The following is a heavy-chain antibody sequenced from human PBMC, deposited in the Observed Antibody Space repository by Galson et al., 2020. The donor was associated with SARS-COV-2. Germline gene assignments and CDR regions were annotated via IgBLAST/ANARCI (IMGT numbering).Heavy chain of an antibody. CDR2: IHSSGST. CDR1: GGSISGTSYY. CDR3: ARRYVSGLSPYWYLDL. V-gene: IGHV4-61*02. J-gene: IGHJ2*01. D-gene: IGHD3-16*01. Sequence: SETLSLTCAVSGGSISGTSYYWSWIRQPAGKGLEWIGRIHSSGSTNYNPTLKSRLTISMDRSKNQLSLKLTSVTAADTAVYYCARRYVSGLSPYWYLDLWGRGTLVTVSS.